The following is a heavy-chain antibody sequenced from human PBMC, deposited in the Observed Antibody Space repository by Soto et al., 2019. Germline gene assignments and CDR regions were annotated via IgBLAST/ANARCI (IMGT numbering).Heavy chain of an antibody. D-gene: IGHD6-13*01. V-gene: IGHV4-31*03. CDR1: GGSINSGDSY. J-gene: IGHJ4*02. Sequence: TSETLSLTCTVSGGSINSGDSYWNWIRQNPEKGLEWIGYINYRGTTFYNPSLKSRIIISADTSENQFSLKLNSVTAADTAVYYCAKVERYSSSQPLIWGRGTLVTVSS. CDR2: INYRGTT. CDR3: AKVERYSSSQPLI.